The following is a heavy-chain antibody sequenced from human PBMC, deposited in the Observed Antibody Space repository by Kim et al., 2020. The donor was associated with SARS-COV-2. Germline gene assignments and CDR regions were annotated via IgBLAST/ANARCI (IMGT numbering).Heavy chain of an antibody. CDR3: VRAPNYDYLWGSRDYY. V-gene: IGHV3-66*01. Sequence: GGSLRLSCAASGFSVSSDYMSWVRQAPGKGLEWVSHINLGTGTAYADSVKGRFTMSRDNSANTLNLQMNGLRIEDTAVYYCVRAPNYDYLWGSRDYYWGQGTLVTVSP. CDR1: GFSVSSDY. D-gene: IGHD3-16*01. J-gene: IGHJ4*02. CDR2: INLGTGT.